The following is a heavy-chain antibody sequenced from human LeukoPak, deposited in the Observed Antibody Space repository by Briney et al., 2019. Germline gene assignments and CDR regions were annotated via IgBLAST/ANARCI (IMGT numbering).Heavy chain of an antibody. CDR2: INPNSGDT. CDR3: ARDYCSSTSCLFDY. V-gene: IGHV1-2*06. J-gene: IGHJ4*02. CDR1: GYTFTGYH. D-gene: IGHD2-2*01. Sequence: WASVKVSCKASGYTFTGYHLHWVRQAPGHGLEWMGRINPNSGDTIYAQKFQGRVTMTRDTSISTAYMELSRLRSDDTAVYYCARDYCSSTSCLFDYWGQETLVTVSS.